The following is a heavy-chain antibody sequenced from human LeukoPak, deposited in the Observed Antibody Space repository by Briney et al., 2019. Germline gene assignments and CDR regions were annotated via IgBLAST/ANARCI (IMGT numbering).Heavy chain of an antibody. CDR3: AELGITMIGGV. CDR1: GFTFSSYE. V-gene: IGHV3-48*03. D-gene: IGHD3-10*02. Sequence: PGGSLRLSCAASGFTFSSYEMNWVRQAPGKGLEWVSYISSSGSTIYYADSVKGRFTISRDNATNSLYLQMNSLRAEGTAVYYCAELGITMIGGVWGKGTTVTISS. CDR2: ISSSGSTI. J-gene: IGHJ6*04.